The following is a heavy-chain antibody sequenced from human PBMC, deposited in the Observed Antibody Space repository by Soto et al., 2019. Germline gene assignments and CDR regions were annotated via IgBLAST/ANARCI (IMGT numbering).Heavy chain of an antibody. CDR2: ISYAVCTL. J-gene: IGHJ4*02. Sequence: QVQLVESGGGVVQPGRSLRLSCAASGFTFSNFAMHWVRQAPGKGLEWVTFISYAVCTLKYVDFVKGRFTVSRDNSKTTLVLQMNSLGVEDTAVYYCARGTGTGSFLIDYWGQGILVTVSS. CDR1: GFTFSNFA. CDR3: ARGTGTGSFLIDY. D-gene: IGHD1-26*01. V-gene: IGHV3-33*01.